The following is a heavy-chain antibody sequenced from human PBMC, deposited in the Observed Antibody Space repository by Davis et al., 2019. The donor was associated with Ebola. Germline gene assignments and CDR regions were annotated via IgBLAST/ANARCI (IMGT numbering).Heavy chain of an antibody. CDR1: GFTFSSYA. CDR3: ARDRDSSSWYIDY. J-gene: IGHJ4*02. CDR2: ISYDGSNK. V-gene: IGHV3-30-3*01. D-gene: IGHD6-13*01. Sequence: GGSLRLFCAASGFTFSSYAMHWVRQAPGKGLEWVAVISYDGSNKYYADSVKGRFTISRDNSKNTLYLQMNSLRAEDTAVYYCARDRDSSSWYIDYWGQGTLATVSS.